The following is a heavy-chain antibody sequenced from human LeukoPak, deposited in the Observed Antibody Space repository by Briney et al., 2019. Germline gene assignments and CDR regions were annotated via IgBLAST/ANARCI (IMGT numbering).Heavy chain of an antibody. CDR1: GFTFSGSA. Sequence: GGSLKLSCAASGFTFSGSAMHWVRQASGKGLEWVGRIRSKANSYATACAASVKGRFTISRDDSKNTAYLQMNSLKTEDTAVYYCTSGITMVRGVIIPNDYWGQGTLVTVSS. CDR2: IRSKANSYAT. V-gene: IGHV3-73*01. CDR3: TSGITMVRGVIIPNDY. J-gene: IGHJ4*02. D-gene: IGHD3-10*01.